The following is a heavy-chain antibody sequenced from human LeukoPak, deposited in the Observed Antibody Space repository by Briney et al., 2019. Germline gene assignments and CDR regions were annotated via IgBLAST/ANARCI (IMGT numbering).Heavy chain of an antibody. J-gene: IGHJ4*02. V-gene: IGHV1-69*01. CDR3: AREAAAATG. CDR1: EGTFSSYA. CDR2: IIPIFGTA. D-gene: IGHD6-13*01. Sequence: SVKVSCKASEGTFSSYAISWVRQDPGQGLEWMGGIIPIFGTANYAQKFQGRVTITADESTSTAYMELSSLRSEDTAVYYCAREAAAATGWGQGTLVTVSS.